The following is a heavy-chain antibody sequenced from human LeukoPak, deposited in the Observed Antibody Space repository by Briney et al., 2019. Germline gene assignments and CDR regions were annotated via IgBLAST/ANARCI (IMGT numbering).Heavy chain of an antibody. Sequence: SETLSLTRTVSGGSIGSSSYYWGWIRQPPGKGLEWIGSIYYSGRTYYNPSLKSRVTISVDTSKNQFSLKLSSVTAADTAVYYCALYYYGSGSYAFDIWGQGTMVTVSS. J-gene: IGHJ3*02. CDR2: IYYSGRT. D-gene: IGHD3-10*01. CDR3: ALYYYGSGSYAFDI. CDR1: GGSIGSSSYY. V-gene: IGHV4-39*07.